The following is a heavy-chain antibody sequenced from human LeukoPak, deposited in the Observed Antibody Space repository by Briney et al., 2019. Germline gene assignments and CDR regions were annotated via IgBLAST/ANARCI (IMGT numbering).Heavy chain of an antibody. D-gene: IGHD4-17*01. CDR2: IIPIFGTA. V-gene: IGHV1-69*13. CDR3: ARVGSYGDSSAEYFQH. Sequence: SVRVSCRASGYTFTSYGISWVRQAPGQGLEWMGGIIPIFGTANYAQKFQGRVTITADESTSTAYMELSSLRSEDTAVYYCARVGSYGDSSAEYFQHWGQGTLVTVSS. CDR1: GYTFTSYG. J-gene: IGHJ1*01.